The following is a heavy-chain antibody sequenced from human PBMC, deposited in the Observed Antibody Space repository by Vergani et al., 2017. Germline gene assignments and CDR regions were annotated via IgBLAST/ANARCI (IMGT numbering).Heavy chain of an antibody. V-gene: IGHV1-18*01. CDR1: SHTFQTYG. CDR3: ATTGGIVGATRAFDI. D-gene: IGHD1-26*01. Sequence: QVQLVQSGAELKKPGASVSVSCKGSSHTFQTYGISWVRQAPGKGLEWMAWIRPYTGHTIYAQKFQDRVTMTADESTSTAYMELSSLRSEDTAVYYCATTGGIVGATRAFDIWGQGTMVTVSS. J-gene: IGHJ3*02. CDR2: IRPYTGHT.